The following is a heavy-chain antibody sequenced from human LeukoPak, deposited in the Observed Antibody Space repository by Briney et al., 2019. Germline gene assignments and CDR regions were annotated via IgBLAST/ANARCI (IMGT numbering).Heavy chain of an antibody. Sequence: GRSLTLPCAASGFPFSSEGMHGVPRAPGKGLEGGAFIWYYGINKYYADSVKGRFTISRDNSKNTLYLKINTLRAEDTPVYFXXXXXXXPXXFWSGYYTSGGLDYWGQGTLVTVSS. CDR2: IWYYGINK. CDR3: XXXXXXPXXFWSGYYTSGGLDY. V-gene: IGHV3-33*01. D-gene: IGHD3-3*01. CDR1: GFPFSSEG. J-gene: IGHJ4*02.